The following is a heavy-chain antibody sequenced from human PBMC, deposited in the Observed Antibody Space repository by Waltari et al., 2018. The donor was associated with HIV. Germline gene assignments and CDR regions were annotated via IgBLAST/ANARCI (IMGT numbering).Heavy chain of an antibody. D-gene: IGHD2-2*01. CDR3: AISGEYCSSTSCSTVLELLFGYGMDV. CDR2: ISYDGSNK. Sequence: QVQLVESGGGVVQPGRSLRLSCAASGFTFSSYAMHWVRQAPGKGLEWVAVISYDGSNKYYADSVKGRFTISRDNSKNTLYLQMNSLRAEDTAVYYCAISGEYCSSTSCSTVLELLFGYGMDVWGQGTTVTVSS. CDR1: GFTFSSYA. J-gene: IGHJ6*02. V-gene: IGHV3-30-3*01.